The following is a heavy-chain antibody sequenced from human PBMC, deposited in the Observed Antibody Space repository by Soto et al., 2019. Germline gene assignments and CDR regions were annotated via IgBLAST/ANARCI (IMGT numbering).Heavy chain of an antibody. CDR2: IYYSGST. J-gene: IGHJ4*02. V-gene: IGHV4-39*01. Sequence: SATLSLTCTVSDGSISSSSYYWGWIRQPPGKGLEWIGSIYYSGSTYYNPPLKSRVTISVGTSKNQFSLKLSSVTAADTAVYYCARHYGDYGELDYWGQGTLVTVSS. CDR1: DGSISSSSYY. D-gene: IGHD4-17*01. CDR3: ARHYGDYGELDY.